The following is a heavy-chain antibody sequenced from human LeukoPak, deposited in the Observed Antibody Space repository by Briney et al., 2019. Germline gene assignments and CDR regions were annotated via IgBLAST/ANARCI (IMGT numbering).Heavy chain of an antibody. CDR2: IQYDGDNK. CDR1: GFTFTRSA. V-gene: IGHV3-30*02. Sequence: GGSLRLSCVASGFTFTRSAMHWVRQAPGKGLEWVAFIQYDGDNKYYADSVKGQFTISRDDSQNTLYLQMNSLTVEDTAVYYCAKRWDSTWSYFDLWGQGTLVTVSS. J-gene: IGHJ4*02. D-gene: IGHD1-26*01. CDR3: AKRWDSTWSYFDL.